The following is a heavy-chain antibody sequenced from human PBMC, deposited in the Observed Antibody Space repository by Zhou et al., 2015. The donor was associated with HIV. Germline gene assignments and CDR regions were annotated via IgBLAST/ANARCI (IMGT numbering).Heavy chain of an antibody. V-gene: IGHV1-69*17. J-gene: IGHJ3*02. CDR1: GGTFSGSD. CDR3: ARSSVNHDNAFDI. D-gene: IGHD3-22*01. CDR2: ITPMFDIK. Sequence: QVQLVQSGAEVTKPGSSVKVSCKASGGTFSGSDISWVRQAPGQGLEWMGGITPMFDIKNYAQKFRARLTITVDQYTNTAYMELSSLTSEDAAIYFCARSSVNHDNAFDIWGPGTKVIVSS.